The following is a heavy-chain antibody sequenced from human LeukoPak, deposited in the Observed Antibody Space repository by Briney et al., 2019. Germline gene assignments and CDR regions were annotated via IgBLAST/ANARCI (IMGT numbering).Heavy chain of an antibody. CDR3: ARRGGSSGWGDFDY. CDR1: GFTFSSYT. V-gene: IGHV3-23*01. J-gene: IGHJ4*02. CDR2: ISGSGGDS. D-gene: IGHD6-19*01. Sequence: PGGSLRLSCAASGFTFSSYTMNWVRQAPGKGLEWVSSISGSGGDSFYADSVRGRFTISRDNTKNTLYLQMDSLRAEDTAIYYCARRGGSSGWGDFDYWGQATLVTVSS.